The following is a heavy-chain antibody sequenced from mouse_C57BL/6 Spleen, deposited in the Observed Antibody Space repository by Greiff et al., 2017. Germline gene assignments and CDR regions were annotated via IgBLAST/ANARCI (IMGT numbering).Heavy chain of an antibody. J-gene: IGHJ4*01. Sequence: EVKLMESGGGLVQPGGSLKLSCAASGFTFSDYYMYWVRQTPEKRLEWVAYISNGGGSTYYPDTVKGRFTISRDNANNTLYLQMSRLKSEDTAMYYCARGGSAMDYWGQGTSVTVSS. CDR2: ISNGGGST. V-gene: IGHV5-12*01. CDR3: ARGGSAMDY. CDR1: GFTFSDYY.